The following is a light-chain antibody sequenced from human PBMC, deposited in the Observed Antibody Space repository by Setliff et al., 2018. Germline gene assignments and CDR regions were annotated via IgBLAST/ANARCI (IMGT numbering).Light chain of an antibody. CDR2: GNS. CDR3: QSYDNSLSGSYV. J-gene: IGLJ1*01. CDR1: SSNIGAGYD. Sequence: ALTQPPSVSGAPGQRVTISCTGSSSNIGAGYDVHWFQHLPGTAPKLLLYGNSNRPSGVPDRFSGSTSGTSASLAITGLQAEDEADYYCQSYDNSLSGSYVFGTGTKVTVL. V-gene: IGLV1-40*01.